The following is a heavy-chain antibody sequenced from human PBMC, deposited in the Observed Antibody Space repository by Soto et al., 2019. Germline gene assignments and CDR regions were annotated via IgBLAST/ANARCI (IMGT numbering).Heavy chain of an antibody. CDR2: IYHSGST. V-gene: IGHV4-30-2*01. Sequence: QLQLQESGSGLVKPSQTLSLTCAVSDGSISSGGYSWSWIRQPPGKGLEWIGYIYHSGSTYYNPSLKSRVTISVDRSKNQFSLKLSSVTAADTAVYYCAGGIAAAGYYYGMDVWGQGTTVTVSS. CDR1: DGSISSGGYS. D-gene: IGHD6-13*01. CDR3: AGGIAAAGYYYGMDV. J-gene: IGHJ6*02.